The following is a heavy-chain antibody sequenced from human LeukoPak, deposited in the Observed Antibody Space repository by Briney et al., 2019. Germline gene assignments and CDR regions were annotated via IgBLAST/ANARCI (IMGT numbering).Heavy chain of an antibody. CDR3: ARRLSGSYPLDY. CDR2: IRSKVYGETT. J-gene: IGHJ4*02. Sequence: GRSLRLSCTAPGFTFADYAMSWFRQAPGKGLEYVGFIRSKVYGETTEYAASVKGRFSTSRDDSKTIAYLQMNSLKTEDTAVYFCARRLSGSYPLDYWGQGTLVTVSS. V-gene: IGHV3-49*03. D-gene: IGHD3-10*01. CDR1: GFTFADYA.